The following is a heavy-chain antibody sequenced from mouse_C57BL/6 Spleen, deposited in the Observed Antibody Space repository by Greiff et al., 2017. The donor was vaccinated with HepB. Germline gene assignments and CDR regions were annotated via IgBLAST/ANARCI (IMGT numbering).Heavy chain of an antibody. CDR2: ISSGGDYI. D-gene: IGHD4-1*01. CDR3: TRDWDYFDY. J-gene: IGHJ2*01. Sequence: EVKVVESGEGLVKPGGSLKLSCAASGFTFSSYAMSWVRQTPEKRLEWVAYISSGGDYIYYADTVKGRFTISRDNARNTLYLQMSSLKSEDTAMYYCTRDWDYFDYWGQGTTLTVSS. V-gene: IGHV5-9-1*02. CDR1: GFTFSSYA.